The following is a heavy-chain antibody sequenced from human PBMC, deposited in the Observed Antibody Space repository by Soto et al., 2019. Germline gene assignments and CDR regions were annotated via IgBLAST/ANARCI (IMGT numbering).Heavy chain of an antibody. CDR1: GFIFEKFG. J-gene: IGHJ5*02. CDR2: ISGSGFKK. Sequence: GGSLTLSCAASGFIFEKFGMSWVRQAPGKGAAWISSISGSGFKKYYADDVKGRCTISRDNSKSTVYLELNNLSAEDTAVYHCAKNQGVELVPLATVDWFDPWGQGSVVTVSS. CDR3: AKNQGVELVPLATVDWFDP. D-gene: IGHD1-26*01. V-gene: IGHV3-23*01.